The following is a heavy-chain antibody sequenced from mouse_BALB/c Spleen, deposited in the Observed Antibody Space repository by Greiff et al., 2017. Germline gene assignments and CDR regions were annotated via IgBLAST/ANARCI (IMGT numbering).Heavy chain of an antibody. J-gene: IGHJ4*01. V-gene: IGHV14-4*02. CDR1: GFNIKDYY. CDR3: NSGGIRREDAMDY. Sequence: EVQLQQSGAELVRSGASVKLSCTASGFNIKDYYMNWVKQRPEQGLEWIGWIGPENGDTEYAPKFQGKGTMTEDTASTTIYLQLSIMTSEDTAVCYCNSGGIRREDAMDYWGQGTSVTVSS. CDR2: IGPENGDT. D-gene: IGHD2-12*01.